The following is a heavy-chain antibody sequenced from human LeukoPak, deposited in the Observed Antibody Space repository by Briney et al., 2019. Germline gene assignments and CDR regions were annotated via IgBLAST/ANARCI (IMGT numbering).Heavy chain of an antibody. CDR3: AKDGGGSLEWLPPMDV. V-gene: IGHV3-23*01. CDR2: ISGSGGST. Sequence: GGSLRLSCAASGFTFSSYAMSWVRQAPGKGLEWVSAISGSGGSTYYADSVKGRFTISRDNSMNTLFLQMNSLRAEDTAVYYCAKDGGGSLEWLPPMDVWGQGTTVTVSS. CDR1: GFTFSSYA. D-gene: IGHD3-3*01. J-gene: IGHJ6*02.